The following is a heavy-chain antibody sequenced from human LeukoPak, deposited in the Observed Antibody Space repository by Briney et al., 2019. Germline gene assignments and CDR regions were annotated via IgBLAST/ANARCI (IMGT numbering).Heavy chain of an antibody. CDR3: ARPNSGYNSFDY. CDR2: ISGSTGYT. J-gene: IGHJ4*02. V-gene: IGHV3-11*03. CDR1: GFTSSDYY. Sequence: SGGSLRLSCAASGFTSSDYYMSWIRQAPGKGLEWVSYISGSTGYTNYADSVKGRFTISRDNAKNSLFLHMNSLRAEDTAVYYCARPNSGYNSFDYWGQGTLVTVSS. D-gene: IGHD5-12*01.